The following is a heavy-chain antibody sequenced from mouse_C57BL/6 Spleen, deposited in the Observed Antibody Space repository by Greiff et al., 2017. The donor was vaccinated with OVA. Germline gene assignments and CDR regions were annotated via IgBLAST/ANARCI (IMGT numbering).Heavy chain of an antibody. D-gene: IGHD4-1*01. CDR2: IDPENGDT. CDR3: TTIELGDY. V-gene: IGHV14-4*01. Sequence: EVQLQQSGAELVRPGASVKLSCTASGFNIKDDYMHWVKQRPEQGLEWIGWIDPENGDTEYASKFQGKATITADTSSNTAYLQLSSLTSEDTAVYYCTTIELGDYWGQGTTLTVSS. CDR1: GFNIKDDY. J-gene: IGHJ2*01.